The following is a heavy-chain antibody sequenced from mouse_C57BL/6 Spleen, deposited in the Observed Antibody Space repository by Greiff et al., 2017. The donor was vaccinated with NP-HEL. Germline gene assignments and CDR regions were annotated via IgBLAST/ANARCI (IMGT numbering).Heavy chain of an antibody. V-gene: IGHV1-52*01. D-gene: IGHD1-1*01. CDR3: ARRRPGSSYWYFDV. CDR2: IDPSDSET. CDR1: GYTFTSYW. J-gene: IGHJ1*03. Sequence: VQLQQPGAELVRPGSSVKLSCKASGYTFTSYWMHWVKQRPIQGLEWIGNIDPSDSETHYNQKFKDKATLTVDKSSSTAYMQLSSLTSEDSAVYYCARRRPGSSYWYFDVWGTGTTVTVSS.